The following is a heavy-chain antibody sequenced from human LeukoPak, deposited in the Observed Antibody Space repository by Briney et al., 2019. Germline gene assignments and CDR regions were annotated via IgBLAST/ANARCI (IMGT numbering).Heavy chain of an antibody. CDR1: GFTFISYA. CDR3: ARGGIRPRAYYMDV. V-gene: IGHV3-30*04. D-gene: IGHD3-10*01. Sequence: GGSLRLSCEASGFTFISYAMHWVRQAPGKGLEWVAVISYDGSKKYYADSVKGRFIISRDNSKNTLYLQMNSLRAEDTAVYYCARGGIRPRAYYMDVWGKGTTVTVSS. J-gene: IGHJ6*03. CDR2: ISYDGSKK.